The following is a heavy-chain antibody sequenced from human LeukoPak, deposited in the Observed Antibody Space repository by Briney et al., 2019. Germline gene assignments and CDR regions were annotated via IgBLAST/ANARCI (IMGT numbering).Heavy chain of an antibody. CDR1: GYTFTTYD. D-gene: IGHD2-21*01. Sequence: ASVKVSCKASGYTFTTYDINWVRQATGQGLEWLGWMNPNSGNTGYAQKFQGRVTVTRNISMTTAYMELTNLRSEDTAVYYCARVAGNCGGDCYRLLYWGQGTLVTVSS. CDR3: ARVAGNCGGDCYRLLY. CDR2: MNPNSGNT. V-gene: IGHV1-8*01. J-gene: IGHJ4*02.